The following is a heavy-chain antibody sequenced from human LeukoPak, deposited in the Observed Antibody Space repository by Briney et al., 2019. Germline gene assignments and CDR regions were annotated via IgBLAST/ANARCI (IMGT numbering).Heavy chain of an antibody. J-gene: IGHJ4*02. D-gene: IGHD3-10*01. CDR3: ARDLAGHYYGSGSSFDY. CDR1: GFTFSTYW. CDR2: TREDGSEK. Sequence: GGSLRLSCTASGFTFSTYWMSWVRQTPGKGLEWVANTREDGSEKYYVDSVKGRFTISRDNAKNSLYLQMNSLRAEDTAVYYCARDLAGHYYGSGSSFDYWGQGTLVTVSS. V-gene: IGHV3-7*01.